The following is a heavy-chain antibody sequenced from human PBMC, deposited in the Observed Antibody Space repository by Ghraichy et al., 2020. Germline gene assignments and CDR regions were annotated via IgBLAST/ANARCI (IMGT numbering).Heavy chain of an antibody. V-gene: IGHV3-48*02. D-gene: IGHD3-3*01. J-gene: IGHJ6*02. CDR3: ARGERFLEWLLSEGMDV. CDR1: GFTFSSYS. Sequence: GGSLRLSCAASGFTFSSYSMNWVRQAPGKGLEWVSYISSSSSTIYYADSVKGRFTISRDNAKNSLYLQMNSLRDEDTAVYYCARGERFLEWLLSEGMDVWGQGTTVTVSS. CDR2: ISSSSSTI.